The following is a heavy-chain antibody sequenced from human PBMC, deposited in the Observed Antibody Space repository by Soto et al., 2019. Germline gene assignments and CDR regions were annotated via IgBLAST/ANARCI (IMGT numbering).Heavy chain of an antibody. CDR3: ARGNGPSGYDFGYWVDY. J-gene: IGHJ4*02. D-gene: IGHD5-12*01. CDR1: GGSFSGYY. CDR2: INHSGST. Sequence: PXGTLSLTCAVYGGSFSGYYWSGIRQPPGKGLEWIGEINHSGSTNYNPSLKSRVTISVDTSKNQFSLKLSSVTAADTAVYYCARGNGPSGYDFGYWVDYWGQGTLVTVSS. V-gene: IGHV4-34*01.